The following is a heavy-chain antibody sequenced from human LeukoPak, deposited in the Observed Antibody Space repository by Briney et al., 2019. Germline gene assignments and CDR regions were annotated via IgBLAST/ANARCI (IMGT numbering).Heavy chain of an antibody. CDR1: GFTFSSYS. D-gene: IGHD3-16*02. J-gene: IGHJ4*02. CDR2: ISSSSSYI. CDR3: ARGGVIVFDY. V-gene: IGHV3-21*01. Sequence: GGSLRLSCAASGFTFSSYSMNWVRQAPGKGLEWVSSISSSSSYIYYADPVKGRFTISRDNAKNSLYLQMNSLRAEDTAVYYCARGGVIVFDYWGQGTLVTVSS.